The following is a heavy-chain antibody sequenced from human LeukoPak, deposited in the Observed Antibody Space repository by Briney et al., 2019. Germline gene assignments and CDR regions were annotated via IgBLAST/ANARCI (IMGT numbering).Heavy chain of an antibody. CDR3: ARLASGSYGPLTPFDY. CDR2: ISYSGST. Sequence: PSETLSLTCTVSGASISSYYWDWIRQPPGKGLEWIGYISYSGSTSYNPSLKSRVTISVDTSKNQFSLRLGSVTAADTAVYYSARLASGSYGPLTPFDYWGQGTLVTVSS. D-gene: IGHD1-26*01. J-gene: IGHJ4*02. V-gene: IGHV4-59*08. CDR1: GASISSYY.